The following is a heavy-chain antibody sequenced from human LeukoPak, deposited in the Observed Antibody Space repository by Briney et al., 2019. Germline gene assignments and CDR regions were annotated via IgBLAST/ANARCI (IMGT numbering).Heavy chain of an antibody. J-gene: IGHJ5*02. D-gene: IGHD3-9*01. CDR1: GYTFTSYG. Sequence: ASVKVSCKASGYTFTSYGISWVRQAPGQGLEWMGWISAYNGNTNYAQKLQGRVTMTTDTSTSTAYMELSRLRSDDTAVYYCGVAYDILTGYSPAGNWFDPWGQGTLVTVSS. V-gene: IGHV1-18*01. CDR2: ISAYNGNT. CDR3: GVAYDILTGYSPAGNWFDP.